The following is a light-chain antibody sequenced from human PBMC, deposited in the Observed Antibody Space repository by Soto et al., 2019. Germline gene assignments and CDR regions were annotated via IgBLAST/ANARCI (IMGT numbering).Light chain of an antibody. V-gene: IGKV3-15*01. CDR1: QSVSTK. J-gene: IGKJ4*01. Sequence: EVVMTQSPATLSVSAGETVTLSCRASQSVSTKLAWYQQKPGLAPRLLIFGASTRATGVPARFSGSGSGTEFTLTIISLHSEDFALYYCQHYHNWPPLTFGGGTKVEIK. CDR3: QHYHNWPPLT. CDR2: GAS.